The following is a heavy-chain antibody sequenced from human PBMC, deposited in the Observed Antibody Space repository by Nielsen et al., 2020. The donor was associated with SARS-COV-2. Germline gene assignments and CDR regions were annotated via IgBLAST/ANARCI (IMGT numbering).Heavy chain of an antibody. J-gene: IGHJ4*02. V-gene: IGHV3-30*18. CDR2: MSSDGRNE. CDR1: GFDFSDFG. D-gene: IGHD3-16*02. CDR3: AKFLYDYVWGSYRHFDY. Sequence: GESLKISCAVSGFDFSDFGIHWVRQAPGKGLEWVAVMSSDGRNELYADSVKGRFTISRDNSKNTLYLQMNSLRAEDTAVYYCAKFLYDYVWGSYRHFDYWGQGTLVTVSS.